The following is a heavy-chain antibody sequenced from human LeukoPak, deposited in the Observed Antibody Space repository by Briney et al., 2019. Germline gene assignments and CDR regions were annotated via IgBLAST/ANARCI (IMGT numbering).Heavy chain of an antibody. CDR1: GFTFSDYA. V-gene: IGHV3-48*01. CDR2: ISSTGGTI. CDR3: ARGYSRAAFDI. Sequence: SGGSLRLSCAASGFTFSDYAMTWVRQAPGKGLEWVSFISSTGGTIYYADAVKGRFTVSRDSAKNSLLLQMNSLRAEDTALYYCARGYSRAAFDIWGQGTMVTVSS. J-gene: IGHJ3*02. D-gene: IGHD2-15*01.